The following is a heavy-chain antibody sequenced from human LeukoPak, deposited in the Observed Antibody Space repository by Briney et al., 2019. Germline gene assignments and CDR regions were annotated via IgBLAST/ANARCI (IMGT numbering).Heavy chain of an antibody. Sequence: ASVKVSCKTSGSTFTGAYMHWVRQAPGQGLEWMGWINPNSGETKFAQRFQGRVTLIRDTAISTVYMDLGGLRSNDTAVYYCARVLFNSGYDYWGQGSLVTVSS. CDR1: GSTFTGAY. V-gene: IGHV1-2*02. J-gene: IGHJ4*02. CDR2: INPNSGET. CDR3: ARVLFNSGYDY. D-gene: IGHD3-9*01.